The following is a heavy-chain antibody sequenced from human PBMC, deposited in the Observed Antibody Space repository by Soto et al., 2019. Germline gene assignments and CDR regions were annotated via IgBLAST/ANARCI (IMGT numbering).Heavy chain of an antibody. CDR3: ARVDYSNYLSYYYYYGMDV. V-gene: IGHV4-39*07. CDR2: IYYIENT. CDR1: GGSISSSSNP. Sequence: PSGTLSLTCTVSGGSISSSSNPWAWIRQPPGKGLEWIGNIYYIENTYYNPSLKIRITISLDTSKNQFSLKLSSVTAADTAVYYCARVDYSNYLSYYYYYGMDVWGQGTTVTVSS. J-gene: IGHJ6*02. D-gene: IGHD4-4*01.